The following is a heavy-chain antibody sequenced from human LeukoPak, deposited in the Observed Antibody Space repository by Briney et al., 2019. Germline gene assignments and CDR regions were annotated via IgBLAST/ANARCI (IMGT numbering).Heavy chain of an antibody. CDR3: GKEEGQLLVFGAFGN. Sequence: KPGGSLRLSCAASGFTFSSYSMNWVRQAPGKGLEWVSSISSSSSYIYYADSLKGRFTISRDNAKNSLYLQMNSLRAEDTAVYYCGKEEGQLLVFGAFGNWGQGKIV. CDR2: ISSSSSYI. J-gene: IGHJ3*02. D-gene: IGHD6-19*01. V-gene: IGHV3-21*03. CDR1: GFTFSSYS.